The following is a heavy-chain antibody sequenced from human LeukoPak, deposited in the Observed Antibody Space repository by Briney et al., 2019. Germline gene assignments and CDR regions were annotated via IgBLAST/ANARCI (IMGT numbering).Heavy chain of an antibody. D-gene: IGHD2-2*02. CDR2: IYSGGST. J-gene: IGHJ4*02. Sequence: PGGSLRLSCAASGFTVSSNYMSWVRQAPGKGLEWVSVIYSGGSTYYADSVKGRFTISRDNSKNTLYLQMNSLRAEDTAVYYCARHSRNCRSPSCYTDYWGQGTLVTVSS. CDR1: GFTVSSNY. V-gene: IGHV3-66*04. CDR3: ARHSRNCRSPSCYTDY.